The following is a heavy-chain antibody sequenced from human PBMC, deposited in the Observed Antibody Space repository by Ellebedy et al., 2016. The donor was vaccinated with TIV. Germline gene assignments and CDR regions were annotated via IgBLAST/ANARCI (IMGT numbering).Heavy chain of an antibody. Sequence: GESLKISXAASGFTFSSHFMSWVRQAPGKGLEWVSVISGSGDTTYYAASVKGRFTISRDNSKDTLYLQMNGLRAEDTAVYYCAKEGRRNYDTSGYPYYFDYWGQGILVTVSS. D-gene: IGHD3-22*01. CDR1: GFTFSSHF. V-gene: IGHV3-23*01. CDR2: ISGSGDTT. CDR3: AKEGRRNYDTSGYPYYFDY. J-gene: IGHJ4*02.